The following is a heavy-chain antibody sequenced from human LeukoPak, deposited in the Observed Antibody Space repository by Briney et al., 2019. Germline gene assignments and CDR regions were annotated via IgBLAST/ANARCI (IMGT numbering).Heavy chain of an antibody. Sequence: GGSLRLSCAASGFTFSSYAIHWVRQAPGKGLEWVAIISYDGRNEYYAGSVKGRFTISRDNSKNTLYLQMNSLRAEDTAVYYCARVYINTWIIDYWGQGTLLTVSS. J-gene: IGHJ4*02. D-gene: IGHD1-1*01. CDR3: ARVYINTWIIDY. CDR2: ISYDGRNE. CDR1: GFTFSSYA. V-gene: IGHV3-30*04.